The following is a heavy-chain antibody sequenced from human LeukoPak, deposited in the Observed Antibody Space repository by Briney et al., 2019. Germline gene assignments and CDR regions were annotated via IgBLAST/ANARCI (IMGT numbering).Heavy chain of an antibody. CDR3: ARSERGYSYGWYDY. CDR1: GGSISSYY. J-gene: IGHJ4*02. Sequence: SETLSLTCTVSGGSISSYYWSWIRQPPGKGLEWIGYIYHSGSTDYNPSLKSRVTISRDTSKNQFSLKLNSVTAADTAVYYCARSERGYSYGWYDYWGQGTLVTVSS. CDR2: IYHSGST. V-gene: IGHV4-59*01. D-gene: IGHD5-18*01.